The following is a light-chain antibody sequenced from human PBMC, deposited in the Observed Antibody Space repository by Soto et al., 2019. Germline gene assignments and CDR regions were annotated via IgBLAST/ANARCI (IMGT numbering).Light chain of an antibody. J-gene: IGKJ3*01. CDR1: HGVSGW. CDR3: QQGKTFPFT. Sequence: IQMTQSPSSVSASVGDTVTLSCQTSHGVSGWLAWYQQKPGKAPTLLIYTVSNLQSGVPSRFSGSGSGTDFSLTITNLQPEDFATYGCQQGKTFPFTFGPGTKVEVK. CDR2: TVS. V-gene: IGKV1-12*01.